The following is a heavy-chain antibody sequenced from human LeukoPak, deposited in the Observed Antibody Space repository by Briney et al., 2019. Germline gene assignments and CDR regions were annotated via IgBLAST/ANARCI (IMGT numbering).Heavy chain of an antibody. J-gene: IGHJ4*02. D-gene: IGHD4-17*01. CDR3: ATDYGAFNGGIDY. V-gene: IGHV1-46*01. CDR1: GYTFTSYY. Sequence: ASVKVSCKASGYTFTSYYMHWVRQAPGQGLEWMGIINPSGGSTSYAQKFQGRVTMTRDTSTSTVYMELSSLRSGDTAVYYCATDYGAFNGGIDYWGQGTLVTVSS. CDR2: INPSGGST.